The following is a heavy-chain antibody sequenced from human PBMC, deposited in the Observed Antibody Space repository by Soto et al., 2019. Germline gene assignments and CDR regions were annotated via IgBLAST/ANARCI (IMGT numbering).Heavy chain of an antibody. CDR2: IYYSGST. CDR1: GGSISSSSYY. D-gene: IGHD6-6*01. CDR3: ARQKAARHRRCGFDY. Sequence: QLQLQESGPGLVKPSETRSVTCTVSGGSISSSSYYWGWIRQPPGKGLEWIGSIYYSGSTYYNPSLKRRVTISVDTSKNQFSLKLSSVTAADTAVYYCARQKAARHRRCGFDYWGQGTLVTVSS. J-gene: IGHJ4*02. V-gene: IGHV4-39*01.